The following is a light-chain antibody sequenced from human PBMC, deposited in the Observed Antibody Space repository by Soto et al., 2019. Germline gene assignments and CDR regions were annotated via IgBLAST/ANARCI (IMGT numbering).Light chain of an antibody. CDR1: QNVRHNY. CDR3: QQFGGSHRLS. CDR2: VAS. Sequence: EVVLTQSPGTLPLSPGERATLSCRASQNVRHNYLSCYQHKPGQALRLLIYVASSRATGVPDRFSGSGSGTDFTLPISRLEPEDSAVYYCQQFGGSHRLSFGGGTKVEI. J-gene: IGKJ4*01. V-gene: IGKV3-20*01.